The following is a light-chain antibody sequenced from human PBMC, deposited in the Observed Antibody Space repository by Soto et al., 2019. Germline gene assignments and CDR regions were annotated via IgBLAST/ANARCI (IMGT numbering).Light chain of an antibody. CDR3: CSYAGRYTWV. J-gene: IGLJ3*02. Sequence: QSVLTQPRSVSGSPGRSVTISCTGTSSDVGGYNYVSWYQQHPGKAPKFMIYDVSKRPSGVPDRFSGSKSGNTASLTISGLRGEDEADYYCCSYAGRYTWVFGGGTKLTVL. CDR1: SSDVGGYNY. CDR2: DVS. V-gene: IGLV2-11*01.